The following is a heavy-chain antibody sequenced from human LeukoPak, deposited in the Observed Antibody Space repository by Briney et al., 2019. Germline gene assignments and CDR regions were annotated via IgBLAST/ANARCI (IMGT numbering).Heavy chain of an antibody. J-gene: IGHJ6*02. CDR2: IIPIFGTA. D-gene: IGHD6-19*01. V-gene: IGHV1-69*01. Sequence: ASVKVSCKASGGTFSSYAISWVRLAPGQGLEWMGGIIPIFGTANYAQKFQGRVTITADESTSTAYMELSSLRSEDTAVYYCARMLAVAGRLIYGMDVWGQGTTVTVSS. CDR1: GGTFSSYA. CDR3: ARMLAVAGRLIYGMDV.